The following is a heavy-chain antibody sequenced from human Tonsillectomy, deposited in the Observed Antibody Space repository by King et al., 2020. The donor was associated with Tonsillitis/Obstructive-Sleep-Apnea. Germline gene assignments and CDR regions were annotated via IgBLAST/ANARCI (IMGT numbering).Heavy chain of an antibody. CDR2: IISILGIA. CDR3: ARASGGSAAGSYADYYDYSGRDV. Sequence: QLVQSGAEVKKPGSSVKVSCKASGGTFSSYAISWVRQAPGQGVEWMGRIISILGIANYAQKFQGRFTITADKSTSTAYMELSSLRSEDTAVYYCARASGGSAAGSYADYYDYSGRDVWGQGTTVTVSS. CDR1: GGTFSSYA. V-gene: IGHV1-69*10. J-gene: IGHJ6*02. D-gene: IGHD6-13*01.